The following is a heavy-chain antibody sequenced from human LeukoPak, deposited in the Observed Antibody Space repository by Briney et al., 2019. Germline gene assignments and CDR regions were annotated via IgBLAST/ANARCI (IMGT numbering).Heavy chain of an antibody. CDR2: IYSDNT. V-gene: IGHV3-53*01. Sequence: GGSLRLSCTVSGFTVSSNSMSWVRQAPGKGLEWVSFIYSDNTHYSDSVKGRFTISRDNSKNTLYLQMNSLRAEDTAVYYCAKALKVVAGSGPVDYYYYMDVWGKGTTVTISS. CDR3: AKALKVVAGSGPVDYYYYMDV. D-gene: IGHD6-19*01. CDR1: GFTVSSNS. J-gene: IGHJ6*03.